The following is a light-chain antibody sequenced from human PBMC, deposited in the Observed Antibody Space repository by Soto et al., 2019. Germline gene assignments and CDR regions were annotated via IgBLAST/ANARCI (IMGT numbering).Light chain of an antibody. CDR1: SSDVGGYNY. V-gene: IGLV2-14*01. J-gene: IGLJ2*01. Sequence: QSVLTQPASVSGSPGQSITISCTGTSSDVGGYNYVSWYQQHPGKAPKLMIYEVSNRPSGVSNRFSGSKSGNTASLTISGLQAEDEADYYCSSYTSSSPVVFGGGIKLTVL. CDR2: EVS. CDR3: SSYTSSSPVV.